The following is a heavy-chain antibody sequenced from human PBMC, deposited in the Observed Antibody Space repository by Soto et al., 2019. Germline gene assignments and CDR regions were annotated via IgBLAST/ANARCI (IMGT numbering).Heavy chain of an antibody. V-gene: IGHV3-74*01. D-gene: IGHD2-2*01. J-gene: IGHJ4*02. CDR2: INSDGSST. CDR1: GFTFSSYW. CDR3: AIAVSSTSCYDY. Sequence: GESLKISCAASGFTFSSYWMHWVRQAPGKGLVWVSRINSDGSSTSYADSVKGRFTISRDNAKNTLYLQMNSLRAEDTAVYYCAIAVSSTSCYDYWGQGTLVTVSS.